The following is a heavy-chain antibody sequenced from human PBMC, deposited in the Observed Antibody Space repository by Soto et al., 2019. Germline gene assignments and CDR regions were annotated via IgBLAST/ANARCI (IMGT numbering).Heavy chain of an antibody. CDR2: IYPGDSDI. J-gene: IGHJ3*02. V-gene: IGHV5-51*01. Sequence: GESLKISCRGSGYSFTSFWIGWVRQMPGKGLEWMGFIYPGDSDIRYSPSFQGQVTISADKSISTAYLQWSSLKASDSAMYYCARRGVVKDAFDIWGQGTMVTVSS. D-gene: IGHD3-3*01. CDR1: GYSFTSFW. CDR3: ARRGVVKDAFDI.